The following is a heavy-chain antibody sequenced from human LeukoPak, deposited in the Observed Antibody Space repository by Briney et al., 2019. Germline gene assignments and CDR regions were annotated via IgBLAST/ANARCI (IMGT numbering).Heavy chain of an antibody. V-gene: IGHV3-23*01. CDR2: ISGSGGST. J-gene: IGHJ3*02. D-gene: IGHD3-10*01. CDR3: ARVYYGSGSYSKGTFDI. Sequence: PGGSLRLSCAASGFTFSSYAMSWVRQAPGKGLEWVSGISGSGGSTYYADSVKGRFTISKDNSKNTLYLQMNSLRAEDTAVYYCARVYYGSGSYSKGTFDIWGQGTMVTASS. CDR1: GFTFSSYA.